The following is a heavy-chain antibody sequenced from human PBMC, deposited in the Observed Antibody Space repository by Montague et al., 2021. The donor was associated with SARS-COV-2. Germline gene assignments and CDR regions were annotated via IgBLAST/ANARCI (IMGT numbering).Heavy chain of an antibody. J-gene: IGHJ5*02. CDR1: GGSISSGGYY. D-gene: IGHD3-10*01. CDR2: IYYSGST. Sequence: TLSLTCTVSGGSISSGGYYWSWIRQHPGKGLEWIGSIYYSGSTYYNPSLKSRVTISVDTSKNQFSLKLSSVTAADTAVYYCARVRSSAWFDPWGQGTLVTVSS. CDR3: ARVRSSAWFDP. V-gene: IGHV4-31*03.